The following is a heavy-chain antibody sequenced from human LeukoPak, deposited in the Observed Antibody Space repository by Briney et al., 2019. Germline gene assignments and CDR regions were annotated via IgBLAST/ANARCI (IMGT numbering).Heavy chain of an antibody. D-gene: IGHD3-22*01. Sequence: PGGFLRLSCAASGFTFSSYAMSWVRQAPGKGLEWVSAISGSGGSTYYADSVKGRFTISRDNSKNTLYLQMNSLRAEDTAVYYCAKGPTYYYDSSGYFFDYWGQGTLVTVSS. CDR1: GFTFSSYA. V-gene: IGHV3-23*01. CDR2: ISGSGGST. J-gene: IGHJ4*02. CDR3: AKGPTYYYDSSGYFFDY.